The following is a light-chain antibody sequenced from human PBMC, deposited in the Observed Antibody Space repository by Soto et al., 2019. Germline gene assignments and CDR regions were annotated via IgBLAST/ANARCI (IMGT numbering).Light chain of an antibody. J-gene: IGKJ1*01. Sequence: EIVLTQSPGTLSLSPGERATLPCRASQSVKSRLAWYQHKPGQAPRLLIYHTSNRATGIPARFSGSGSGTDFTLTISSLEPEDFAVYYCHQRQSWPRTFGQGTKVDIK. CDR3: HQRQSWPRT. CDR1: QSVKSR. CDR2: HTS. V-gene: IGKV3-11*01.